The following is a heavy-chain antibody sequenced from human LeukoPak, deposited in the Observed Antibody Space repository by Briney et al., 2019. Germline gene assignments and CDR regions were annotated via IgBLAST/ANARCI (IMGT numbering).Heavy chain of an antibody. CDR3: ARGSYYYGSGSPLGGFDY. CDR2: MNPNSGNT. CDR1: GYTFTSYD. Sequence: APVKVSCKASGYTFTSYDINWVRQATGQGLEWMGWMNPNSGNTGYAQKFQGRVTITRNTSISTAYMELSSLRSEDTAVYYCARGSYYYGSGSPLGGFDYWGQGTLVTVSS. D-gene: IGHD3-10*01. V-gene: IGHV1-8*03. J-gene: IGHJ4*02.